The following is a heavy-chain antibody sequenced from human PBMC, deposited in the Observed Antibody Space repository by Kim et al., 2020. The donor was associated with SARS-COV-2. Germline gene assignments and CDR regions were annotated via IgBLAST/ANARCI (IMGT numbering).Heavy chain of an antibody. D-gene: IGHD3-22*01. J-gene: IGHJ3*02. Sequence: VKGRFTSSRDNAKNSMYLQRNSLRAEDTAVYYCARELYDYDSSGYTDIWGKGTMVTVSS. V-gene: IGHV3-21*01. CDR3: ARELYDYDSSGYTDI.